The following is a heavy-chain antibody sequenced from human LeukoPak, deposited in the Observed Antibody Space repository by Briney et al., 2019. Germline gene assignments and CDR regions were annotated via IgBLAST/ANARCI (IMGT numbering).Heavy chain of an antibody. J-gene: IGHJ4*02. CDR2: IYYSGST. V-gene: IGHV4-39*01. D-gene: IGHD2-2*01. CDR3: ARQLGYCSSTSSYADKVDY. CDR1: GGSISSSSYY. Sequence: SETLSLTCTVSGGSISSSSYYWGWIRQPPGKGLEWIGSIYYSGSTYYNPSLKSRVTISVDTSNNQFSLKLSSVTAADTAVYYCARQLGYCSSTSSYADKVDYWGQGTLVTVSS.